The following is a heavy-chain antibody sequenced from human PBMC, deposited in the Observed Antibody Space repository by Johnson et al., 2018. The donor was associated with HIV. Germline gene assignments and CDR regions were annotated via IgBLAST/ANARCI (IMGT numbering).Heavy chain of an antibody. V-gene: IGHV3-30*14. J-gene: IGHJ3*02. D-gene: IGHD3-9*01. CDR1: GFTFSS. CDR2: ISYDGSNK. Sequence: QVQLVESGGGVVQPGRSLRLSCAASGFTFSSMHWDRQAPGKGLEWVAVISYDGSNKYYADSVKGRFTISRDNSKNTVYLQMNSLRAEDTAVYYCARGYILTGYSGAFDMWGQGTMVTVSS. CDR3: ARGYILTGYSGAFDM.